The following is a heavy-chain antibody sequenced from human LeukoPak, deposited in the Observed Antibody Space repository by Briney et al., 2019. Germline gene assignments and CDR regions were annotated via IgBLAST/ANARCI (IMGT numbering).Heavy chain of an antibody. D-gene: IGHD5-18*01. Sequence: PSETLSLTCTVSGGSISSYYWSWIRQPAGKGLEWIGRIYTSGSTNYNPSLKSRVTMSVDTSKNQFSLKLSSGTAADTAVYYCARTTEGGYTYGYFYYYYMDVWGKGTTVTISS. CDR2: IYTSGST. CDR1: GGSISSYY. V-gene: IGHV4-4*07. CDR3: ARTTEGGYTYGYFYYYYMDV. J-gene: IGHJ6*03.